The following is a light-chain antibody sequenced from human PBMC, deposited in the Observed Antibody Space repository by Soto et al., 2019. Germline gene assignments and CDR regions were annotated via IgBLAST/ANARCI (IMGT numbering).Light chain of an antibody. CDR1: QSVSSNY. V-gene: IGKV3-20*01. CDR2: GAS. Sequence: EIVLTQSPGTLSLSPGERATLSCRASQSVSSNYLAWYQQKPGQAPRLLIYGASSRATGIPDRFSGSGSGTDFAFTIGRLGPEDLAVYYCQQYGTSYRTFGQGTEVEIK. J-gene: IGKJ1*01. CDR3: QQYGTSYRT.